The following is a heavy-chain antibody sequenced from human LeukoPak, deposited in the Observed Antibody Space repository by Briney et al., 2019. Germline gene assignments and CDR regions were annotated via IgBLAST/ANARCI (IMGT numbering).Heavy chain of an antibody. CDR2: ISSSSSTI. CDR3: ARDHGDSRSLNAFDI. CDR1: GFTFSGYS. J-gene: IGHJ3*02. Sequence: GGSLRLSCAASGFTFSGYSMNWVRQAPGKGLEWVSYISSSSSTIYYADSVKGRFTISRDNAKNSLYLQMNSLRAEDTAVYYCARDHGDSRSLNAFDIWGQGTMVTVSS. V-gene: IGHV3-48*01. D-gene: IGHD3-22*01.